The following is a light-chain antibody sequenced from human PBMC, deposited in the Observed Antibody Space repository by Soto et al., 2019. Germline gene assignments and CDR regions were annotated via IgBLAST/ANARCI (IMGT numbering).Light chain of an antibody. CDR1: QSVSSSY. V-gene: IGKV3-11*01. J-gene: IGKJ5*01. Sequence: DIVLTQTPGTLSLSPGDRATLSCRASQSVSSSYLAWYQQKPGQAPRLLIYDASNRATGIPARFSGSGSETDFTLTISSLEPEDFAVYYCQQRSNWPPITFGQGTRLEIK. CDR2: DAS. CDR3: QQRSNWPPIT.